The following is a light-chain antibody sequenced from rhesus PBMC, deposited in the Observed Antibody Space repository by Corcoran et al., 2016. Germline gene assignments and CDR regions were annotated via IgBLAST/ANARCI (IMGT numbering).Light chain of an antibody. Sequence: DIQMTQSPSSLSASVGDTVTITCRASQSISSWLDWYQQKPGKAPKLLIYKASSLQSGVPSRFSGSGSGTYLTLTINSLQPEDLSTYYCLQYSSNPPTFGPGTKVEIK. CDR3: LQYSSNPPT. CDR2: KAS. CDR1: QSISSW. J-gene: IGKJ1*01. V-gene: IGKV1-22*01.